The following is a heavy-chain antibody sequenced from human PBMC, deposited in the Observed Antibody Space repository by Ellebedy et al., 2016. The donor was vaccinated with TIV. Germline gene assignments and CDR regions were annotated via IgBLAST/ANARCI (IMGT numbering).Heavy chain of an antibody. CDR3: ARLDWSDVDLRHFYFDY. D-gene: IGHD1-1*01. V-gene: IGHV3-9*01. CDR1: GFTFDDYA. Sequence: GGSLRLSCAASGFTFDDYAMHWVRQAPGKGLEWVSGISWNSGSIGYADSVKGRFTISRDNAKNSLYLQMNSLRAEDTAVYYCARLDWSDVDLRHFYFDYWGQGTQVTVSS. J-gene: IGHJ4*02. CDR2: ISWNSGSI.